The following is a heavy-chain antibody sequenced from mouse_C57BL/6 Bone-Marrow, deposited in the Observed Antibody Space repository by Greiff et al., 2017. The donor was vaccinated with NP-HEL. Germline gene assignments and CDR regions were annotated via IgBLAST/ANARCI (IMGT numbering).Heavy chain of an antibody. CDR1: GFSLTSYA. J-gene: IGHJ4*01. V-gene: IGHV2-9-1*01. Sequence: VQGVESGPGLVAPSQSLSITCTVSGFSLTSYAISWVRQPPGKGLEWLGVIWTGGGTNYNSAPKSRLSISKDNSTSQVFLKMNSLQTDDTARYYCATNYYSLAMDYWGQGTSVTVSS. CDR2: IWTGGGT. CDR3: ATNYYSLAMDY. D-gene: IGHD1-1*01.